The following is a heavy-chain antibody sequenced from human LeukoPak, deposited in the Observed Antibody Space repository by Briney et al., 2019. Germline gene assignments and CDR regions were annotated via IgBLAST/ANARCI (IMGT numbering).Heavy chain of an antibody. CDR3: ARAWVYHAAGY. D-gene: IGHD6-13*01. CDR1: GGSFSGYY. J-gene: IGHJ4*02. CDR2: INHSGST. Sequence: SETLSLTCAVYGGSFSGYYWSWIRQPPGKGLEWIGEINHSGSTNYNPSLKSRVTISVDTSKNQFSLKLSSVTAADTAVYYCARAWVYHAAGYWGQGTLVTVSS. V-gene: IGHV4-34*01.